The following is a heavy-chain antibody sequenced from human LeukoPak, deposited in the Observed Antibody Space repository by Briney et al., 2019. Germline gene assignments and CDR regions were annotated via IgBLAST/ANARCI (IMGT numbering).Heavy chain of an antibody. CDR2: INPNSGGT. CDR3: ARDPNNWNLDV. D-gene: IGHD1-20*01. V-gene: IGHV1-2*06. J-gene: IGHJ6*04. Sequence: ASVKVSCKASGYTFTGYYMHWVGQAPGQGVEWMGRINPNSGGTNYAQKFQGRVTMTRDTSISTAYMELSRLRSDDTAVYYCARDPNNWNLDVWGKGTTVTVSS. CDR1: GYTFTGYY.